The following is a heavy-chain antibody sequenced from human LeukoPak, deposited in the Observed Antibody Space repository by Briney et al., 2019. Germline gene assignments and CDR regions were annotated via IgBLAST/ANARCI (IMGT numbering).Heavy chain of an antibody. J-gene: IGHJ4*02. V-gene: IGHV4-38-2*02. D-gene: IGHD3-22*01. CDR2: IHHSGVT. Sequence: SETLSLTCTVSGCSISSGYYWSWIRQPPGKGLEWIATIHHSGVTYYNPSLKSRVTMSVDTSKNHFSLKPGSVTAASTAVYYCARYTANTAGYSFDFWGQGALVTVSS. CDR3: ARYTANTAGYSFDF. CDR1: GCSISSGYY.